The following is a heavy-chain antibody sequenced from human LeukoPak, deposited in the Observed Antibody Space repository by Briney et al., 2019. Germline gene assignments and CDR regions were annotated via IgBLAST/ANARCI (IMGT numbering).Heavy chain of an antibody. Sequence: ASVKVSCTASGYTFTGYYMHWVRQAPGQGLEWMGWINPNSGGTNYAQKFQGWVTMTRDTSISTAYMELSRLRSDDTAVYYCARSGGYSSSWYISFDYWGQGTLVTVSS. J-gene: IGHJ4*02. V-gene: IGHV1-2*04. CDR1: GYTFTGYY. CDR2: INPNSGGT. CDR3: ARSGGYSSSWYISFDY. D-gene: IGHD6-13*01.